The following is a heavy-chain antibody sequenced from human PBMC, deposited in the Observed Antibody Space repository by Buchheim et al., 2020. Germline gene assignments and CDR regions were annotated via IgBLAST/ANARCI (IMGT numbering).Heavy chain of an antibody. Sequence: QVQLQESGPGLVKPSQTLSLTCTVSGGSISSGGYFWSWIRQHPGKGLEWIGYIYYSGSTYYNPSLKSRVTISVDTSKNQFSLKLSSVTAADTAVYYCARRACDILTGYYTGGYFDYWGQGTL. D-gene: IGHD3-9*01. J-gene: IGHJ4*02. V-gene: IGHV4-31*03. CDR1: GGSISSGGYF. CDR2: IYYSGST. CDR3: ARRACDILTGYYTGGYFDY.